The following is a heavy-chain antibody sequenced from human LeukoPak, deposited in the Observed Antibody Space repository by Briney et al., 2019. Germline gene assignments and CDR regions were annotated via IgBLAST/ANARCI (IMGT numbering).Heavy chain of an antibody. CDR2: IYPADSDT. CDR1: GYSFTTKW. D-gene: IGHD1/OR15-1a*01. J-gene: IGHJ5*01. V-gene: IGHV5-51*01. Sequence: GESLKISCKGSGYSFTTKWIGWVRQMPGKGLEWMGIIYPADSDTRYSPSFQGQVTISADRSISTAHLQWSSLKASDTAMYYCATFLSTGAIYWFDSWGQGTLVTVSS. CDR3: ATFLSTGAIYWFDS.